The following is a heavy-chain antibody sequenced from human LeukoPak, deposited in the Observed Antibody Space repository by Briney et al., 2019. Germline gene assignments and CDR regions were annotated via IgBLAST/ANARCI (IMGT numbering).Heavy chain of an antibody. D-gene: IGHD3-3*01. J-gene: IGHJ4*02. CDR3: ARDAYYDFWSGYPRYFDY. V-gene: IGHV3-21*01. Sequence: GGSLRLSCAASGFAFSSYSMNWVRQAPGKGLEWVSSISSSSSYIYYADSVKGRFTISRDNAKNSLYLQMNSLRAEDTAVYYCARDAYYDFWSGYPRYFDYWGQGTLVTVSS. CDR1: GFAFSSYS. CDR2: ISSSSSYI.